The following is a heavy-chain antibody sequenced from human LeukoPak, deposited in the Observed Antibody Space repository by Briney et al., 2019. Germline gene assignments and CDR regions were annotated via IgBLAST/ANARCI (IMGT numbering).Heavy chain of an antibody. J-gene: IGHJ3*02. Sequence: GRSLRLSRAAYGFTFSIYAMSWACQAPGKGLEWVSAISGRGGSTYYADSVKGRFTISRDNSKNKLYLQVNSLRAEDTAVYYCAKGDGYNPESAFDIWGQGTMVTVSS. CDR1: GFTFSIYA. V-gene: IGHV3-23*01. CDR3: AKGDGYNPESAFDI. CDR2: ISGRGGST. D-gene: IGHD5-24*01.